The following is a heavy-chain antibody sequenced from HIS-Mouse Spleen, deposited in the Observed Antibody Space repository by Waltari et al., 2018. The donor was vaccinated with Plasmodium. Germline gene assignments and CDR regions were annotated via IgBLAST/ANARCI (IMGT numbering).Heavy chain of an antibody. J-gene: IGHJ4*02. CDR2: IYYSGSN. Sequence: QLQLQESGPGLVKPSETLSLTCTVSGGSISSSSYYWGWIRQPPGKGLEWIGRIYYSGSNYYNPSLKMRVTISVDTSKNQFSLKLSSVTAADTAVYYCARDRITGTSYFDYWGQGTLVTVSS. CDR3: ARDRITGTSYFDY. CDR1: GGSISSSSYY. D-gene: IGHD1-7*01. V-gene: IGHV4-39*07.